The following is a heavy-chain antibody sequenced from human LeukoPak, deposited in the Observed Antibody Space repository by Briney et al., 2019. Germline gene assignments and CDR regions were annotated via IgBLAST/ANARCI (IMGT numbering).Heavy chain of an antibody. CDR3: ARAGYCSGGSCHHIDAFDI. CDR2: IIPIFGTA. Sequence: SVKVSCKASGYTFIGYYMHWVRQAPGQGLEWMGWIIPIFGTANYAQKFQGRVTITADKSTSTAYMELSSLRSEDTAVYYCARAGYCSGGSCHHIDAFDIWGQGTMVTVSS. CDR1: GYTFIGYY. J-gene: IGHJ3*02. V-gene: IGHV1-69*06. D-gene: IGHD2-15*01.